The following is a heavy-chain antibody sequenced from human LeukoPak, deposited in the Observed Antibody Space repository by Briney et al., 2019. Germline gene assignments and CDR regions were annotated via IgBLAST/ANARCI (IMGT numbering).Heavy chain of an antibody. CDR3: ARGREGYSYVYEC. CDR2: ISSSSSYI. V-gene: IGHV3-21*01. D-gene: IGHD5-18*01. Sequence: GESLRLSCAVSGFTFSGYSMNWVRQAPGKGLEWVSSISSSSSYIYYADSVKGRFTISRDNAKNSQYLQMNSLRAEDTAVYYCARGREGYSYVYECWGQGTLVTVSS. J-gene: IGHJ4*02. CDR1: GFTFSGYS.